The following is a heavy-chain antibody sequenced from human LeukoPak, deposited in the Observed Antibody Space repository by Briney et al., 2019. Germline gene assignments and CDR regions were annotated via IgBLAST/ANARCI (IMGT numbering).Heavy chain of an antibody. J-gene: IGHJ4*02. CDR3: ARGLVSPRRYCGGGSCYGHFDY. CDR1: GGSFSGYY. V-gene: IGHV4-34*01. Sequence: SETLSLTCAVYGGSFSGYYWSWIRQPPGKGLGWTGEINHSGSTNYNPSLKSRVTISVDTSKNQFSLKLSSVTAADTAVYYCARGLVSPRRYCGGGSCYGHFDYWGQGTLVTVSS. D-gene: IGHD2-15*01. CDR2: INHSGST.